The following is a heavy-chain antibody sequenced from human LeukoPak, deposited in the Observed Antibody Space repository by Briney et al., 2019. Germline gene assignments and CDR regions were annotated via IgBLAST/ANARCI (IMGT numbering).Heavy chain of an antibody. CDR1: GGSISSYY. Sequence: QTSETLSLTCTVSGGSISSYYWSWIRQPPGKGLEWIGYIYYSGGTNYNPSLKGRVTISVDTSKNQFSLKLSSVTAADTAVYYCARDRTSTYYYDSSGSYYYYYYMDVWGKGTTVTVSS. V-gene: IGHV4-59*01. D-gene: IGHD3-22*01. CDR2: IYYSGGT. J-gene: IGHJ6*03. CDR3: ARDRTSTYYYDSSGSYYYYYYMDV.